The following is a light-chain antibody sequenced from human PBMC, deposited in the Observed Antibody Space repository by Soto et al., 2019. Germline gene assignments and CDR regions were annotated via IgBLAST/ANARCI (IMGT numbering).Light chain of an antibody. V-gene: IGLV2-14*01. Sequence: QSALTQPASVSGSPGQSITISCTGTSSDVGGYNYVSWYQQHPGKAPKLMIHDVSNRPSGVSNRFSGSKSGNTASLTLSGLQAEDGADYYCSSYTSSSTLGYVFGTGTKVTAL. CDR2: DVS. CDR3: SSYTSSSTLGYV. J-gene: IGLJ1*01. CDR1: SSDVGGYNY.